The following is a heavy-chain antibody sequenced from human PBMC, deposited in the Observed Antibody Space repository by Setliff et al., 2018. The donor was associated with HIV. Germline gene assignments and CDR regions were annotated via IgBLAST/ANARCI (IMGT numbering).Heavy chain of an antibody. CDR3: ARAAAGNTGPFDL. Sequence: PSETLSLTCTVSDSGTYYWSWIRQPAGKGLEWIGRVSSRGDTNYNPSLKSRVTMSVDTSNNQFSLGLTSVTASDTAVYYCARAAAGNTGPFDLWGQGSPVTVSS. CDR1: DSGTYY. CDR2: VSSRGDT. J-gene: IGHJ4*02. V-gene: IGHV4-4*07. D-gene: IGHD4-17*01.